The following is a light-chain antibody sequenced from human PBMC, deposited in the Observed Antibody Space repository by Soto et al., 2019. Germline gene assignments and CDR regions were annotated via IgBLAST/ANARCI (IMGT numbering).Light chain of an antibody. CDR2: VNN. CDR3: HSYDSSLSGVV. J-gene: IGLJ2*01. V-gene: IGLV1-40*01. Sequence: QSVLTQPSSVSGAPGQRVTISCTGSSSNIGAGYDVHWYQRLPGTAPKLLIYVNNNRPSGVPDRFSGSKSGTSASLAISGLQAEDEADYYCHSYDSSLSGVVFGGGTQLTVL. CDR1: SSNIGAGYD.